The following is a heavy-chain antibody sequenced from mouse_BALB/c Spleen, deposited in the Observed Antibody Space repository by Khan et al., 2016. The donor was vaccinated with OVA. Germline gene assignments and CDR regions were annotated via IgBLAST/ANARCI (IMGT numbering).Heavy chain of an antibody. CDR3: ARRTTEYALDY. J-gene: IGHJ4*01. Sequence: QVQLKQSGAELARPGASVKMSCKASGYTFSSHTMHWVKQRPGQGLEWIGYINPRSGSTQYNQKFNDKATLTADISSSTAYMQLSSLTSEDSAVYYCARRTTEYALDYWGQGTSVTVSS. CDR1: GYTFSSHT. CDR2: INPRSGST. D-gene: IGHD2-12*01. V-gene: IGHV1-4*01.